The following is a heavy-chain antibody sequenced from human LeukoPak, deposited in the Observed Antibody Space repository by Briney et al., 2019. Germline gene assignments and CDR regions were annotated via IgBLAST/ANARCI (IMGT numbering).Heavy chain of an antibody. Sequence: GGSLRLSCAASGFTFSSYGMHWVRQAPGQGLEWMGIINPSGGSTSYAQKFQGRVTMTRDTSTSTVYMELSSLRSEDTAVYYCARVSDYGSGRYFDYWGQGTLVTVSS. CDR3: ARVSDYGSGRYFDY. D-gene: IGHD3-10*01. J-gene: IGHJ4*02. CDR1: GFTFSSYG. V-gene: IGHV1-46*01. CDR2: INPSGGST.